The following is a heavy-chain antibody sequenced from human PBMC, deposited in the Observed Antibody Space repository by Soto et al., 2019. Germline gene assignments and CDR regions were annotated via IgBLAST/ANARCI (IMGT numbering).Heavy chain of an antibody. CDR1: GFSFSSYA. CDR2: ISGSDGST. D-gene: IGHD6-13*01. V-gene: IGHV3-23*01. CDR3: ARDRERDAWYEDY. Sequence: EAQLLESGGGLVQPGGSLRLSCVASGFSFSSYAMSWVRQAPGKGLEWVSVISGSDGSTYYADSVKGRFTISRDNSKNTLYLQMNSLRAEDTAVYYCARDRERDAWYEDYWGQGTLVTVSS. J-gene: IGHJ4*02.